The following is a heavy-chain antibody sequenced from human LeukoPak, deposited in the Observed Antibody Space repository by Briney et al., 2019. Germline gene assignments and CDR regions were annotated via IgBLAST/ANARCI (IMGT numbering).Heavy chain of an antibody. D-gene: IGHD1-1*01. Sequence: GGSLRLSCVASGFSFSSYSMNWVRQAPGKGLEWVSSISSSSSYIYYADSVKGRFTISRDNAKNSLYLQKNSLRAEDTAVYYCARGSRGTKFVWGQGTLVTVSS. CDR1: GFSFSSYS. CDR2: ISSSSSYI. J-gene: IGHJ4*02. V-gene: IGHV3-21*01. CDR3: ARGSRGTKFV.